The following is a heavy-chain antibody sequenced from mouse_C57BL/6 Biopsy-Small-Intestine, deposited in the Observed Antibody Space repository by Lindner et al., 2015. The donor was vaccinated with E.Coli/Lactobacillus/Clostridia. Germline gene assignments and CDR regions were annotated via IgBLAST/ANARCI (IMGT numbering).Heavy chain of an antibody. CDR2: INPSTGGT. D-gene: IGHD2-3*01. CDR1: GYSFTGYY. Sequence: VQLQESGPELVRPGASVKISCKASGYSFTGYYMNWVKQSPEKSLEWIGEINPSTGGTTYNQKFKGKATFTADTSSNTAYMQLSSLTTEDSAIYYCARENDYLDYWGQGTTLTVSS. V-gene: IGHV1-42*01. CDR3: ARENDYLDY. J-gene: IGHJ2*01.